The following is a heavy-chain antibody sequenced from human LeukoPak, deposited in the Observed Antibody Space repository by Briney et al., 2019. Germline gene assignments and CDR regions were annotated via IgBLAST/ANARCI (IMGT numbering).Heavy chain of an antibody. CDR2: IKEDANEE. J-gene: IGHJ6*03. Sequence: GGSLRLSCAASGFPFSNYWMSWVRQAPGKGLEWVANIKEDANEEYYVDSVRGRFIISRDNAKNSLFLQMYSLRADDTAVYYCARAGYCTSNSCYSPNFYYMDVWGEGTTVAVSS. CDR1: GFPFSNYW. V-gene: IGHV3-7*01. D-gene: IGHD2-2*01. CDR3: ARAGYCTSNSCYSPNFYYMDV.